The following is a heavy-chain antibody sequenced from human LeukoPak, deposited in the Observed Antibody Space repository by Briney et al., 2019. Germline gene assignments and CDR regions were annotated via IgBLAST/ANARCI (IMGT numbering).Heavy chain of an antibody. D-gene: IGHD1-26*01. Sequence: GGSLRLSCAASGVTLSSYAMSWARHAPGKGLEWVSGISSSGSGGNTYYADSVKGRFTISRGSSKNTLFLHMNTLRAEDTAIYYCAKDRTVGASYWYFDLWGRGTLVTVSS. CDR3: AKDRTVGASYWYFDL. J-gene: IGHJ2*01. CDR1: GVTLSSYA. V-gene: IGHV3-23*01. CDR2: ISSSGSGGNT.